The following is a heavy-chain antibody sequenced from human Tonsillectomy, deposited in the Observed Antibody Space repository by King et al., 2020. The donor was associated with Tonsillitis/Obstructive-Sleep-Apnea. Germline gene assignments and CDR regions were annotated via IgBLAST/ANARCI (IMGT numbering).Heavy chain of an antibody. Sequence: VQLVESGGGLIQPGGSLRLSCAASGFTVSSNYMNWVRQAPGKGLEWVSVIYSGGRTYYADSVKGRFTISRDNSKNTLYLQMNSLSAGDTAVYYCARGRVVPAAPFDYWGQGTLVTVSS. CDR2: IYSGGRT. CDR1: GFTVSSNY. J-gene: IGHJ4*02. V-gene: IGHV3-53*01. D-gene: IGHD2-2*01. CDR3: ARGRVVPAAPFDY.